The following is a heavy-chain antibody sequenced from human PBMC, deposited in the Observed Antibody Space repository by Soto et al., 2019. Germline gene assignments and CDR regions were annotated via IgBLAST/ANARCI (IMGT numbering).Heavy chain of an antibody. CDR1: GGSISSGGYY. D-gene: IGHD2-15*01. CDR3: ARGGYCSGGSCYPDDAFDI. J-gene: IGHJ3*02. V-gene: IGHV4-31*03. CDR2: IYYSGGT. Sequence: QVQLQESGPGLVKPSQTLSLTCTVSGGSISSGGYYWSWIRQHPGKGLEWIGYIYYSGGTYYNPSLKSRVTIPVDTSKNQFSLKLSSVTAADTAVYYCARGGYCSGGSCYPDDAFDIWGQGTMVTVSS.